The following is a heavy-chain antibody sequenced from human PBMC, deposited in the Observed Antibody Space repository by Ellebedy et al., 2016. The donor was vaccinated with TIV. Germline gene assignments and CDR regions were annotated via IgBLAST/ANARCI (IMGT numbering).Heavy chain of an antibody. Sequence: SETLSLTCTVSGGSISSGGYYWSWIRQHPGKGLEWIGYIYYSGSTYYNPSLKSRVTISVDTSKNQFSLKLSSVTAADTAVYYCAREEYDIIDYWGQGTLVTFSS. V-gene: IGHV4-31*03. D-gene: IGHD3-9*01. CDR3: AREEYDIIDY. J-gene: IGHJ4*02. CDR2: IYYSGST. CDR1: GGSISSGGYY.